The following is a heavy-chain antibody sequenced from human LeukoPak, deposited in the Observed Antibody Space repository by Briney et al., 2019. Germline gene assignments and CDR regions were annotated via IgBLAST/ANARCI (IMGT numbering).Heavy chain of an antibody. J-gene: IGHJ5*02. CDR1: GYSFTSYW. CDR2: IYPGDSDT. V-gene: IGHV5-51*01. CDR3: ARLYCSSTSCSIGWWFDP. Sequence: GESLKISCKGSGYSFTSYWIGWVRQMPGKGLEWMGIIYPGDSDTRYSPYFQGQVTISAHKSISTAYLQWSSLKASDTAMYYCARLYCSSTSCSIGWWFDPWGQGTLVTVSS. D-gene: IGHD2-2*01.